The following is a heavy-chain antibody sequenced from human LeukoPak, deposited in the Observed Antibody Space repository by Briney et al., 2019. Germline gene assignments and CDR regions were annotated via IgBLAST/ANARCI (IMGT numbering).Heavy chain of an antibody. Sequence: SETLSLTCTVSGYSISSGYYWGWIRQPPGKGLEWIGSGSTYYNPSLKSRVTISVDTSKNQFSLKLSSVTAADTAVYYCARLGVYSYYDWGQGTLVTVSS. J-gene: IGHJ4*02. CDR3: ARLGVYSYYD. CDR2: SGST. V-gene: IGHV4-38-2*02. CDR1: GYSISSGYY. D-gene: IGHD5-12*01.